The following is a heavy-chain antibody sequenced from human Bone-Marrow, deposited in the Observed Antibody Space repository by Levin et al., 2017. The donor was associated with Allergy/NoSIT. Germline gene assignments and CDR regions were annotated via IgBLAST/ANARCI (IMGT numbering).Heavy chain of an antibody. CDR1: GFTFSSYA. CDR3: ATTGASSAHEFFQH. V-gene: IGHV3-23*01. J-gene: IGHJ1*01. CDR2: ISGSGGTT. D-gene: IGHD1-14*01. Sequence: HPGGSLRLSCAASGFTFSSYAMSWVRQAPGKGLEYVSGISGSGGTTYYADSVKGRFTISRDNSKNTLYLQMNSLRAEDTAVYYCATTGASSAHEFFQHWGQGTLVTVSS.